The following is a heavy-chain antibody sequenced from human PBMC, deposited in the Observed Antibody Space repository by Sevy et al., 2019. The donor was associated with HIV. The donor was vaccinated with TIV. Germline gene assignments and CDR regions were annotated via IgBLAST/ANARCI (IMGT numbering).Heavy chain of an antibody. J-gene: IGHJ4*02. CDR3: ATTMDYYESSGSPFDY. Sequence: ASVKVSCKVSGKTLSQLSMHWVRQAPGKGLEWLGTFDPEDGETRDAQKLQGRVTMTEDTSTDTAYMELRSLRSEDTALYYCATTMDYYESSGSPFDYWGQGTLVTVSS. CDR1: GKTLSQLS. V-gene: IGHV1-24*01. CDR2: FDPEDGET. D-gene: IGHD3-22*01.